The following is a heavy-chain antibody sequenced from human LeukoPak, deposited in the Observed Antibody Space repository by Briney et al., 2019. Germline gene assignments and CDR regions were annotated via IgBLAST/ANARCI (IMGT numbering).Heavy chain of an antibody. D-gene: IGHD3-3*01. J-gene: IGHJ6*02. Sequence: ASVKVSCKASGYTFTSYDINWVRQPTGQGHEWIGWMNPNSGNTGYAQKFQGRVTMTRNTSISTAYMELSSLRSEDTAVYYCARGSRNFGVVPWSYGMDVWGQGTTVTVSS. CDR1: GYTFTSYD. CDR2: MNPNSGNT. V-gene: IGHV1-8*01. CDR3: ARGSRNFGVVPWSYGMDV.